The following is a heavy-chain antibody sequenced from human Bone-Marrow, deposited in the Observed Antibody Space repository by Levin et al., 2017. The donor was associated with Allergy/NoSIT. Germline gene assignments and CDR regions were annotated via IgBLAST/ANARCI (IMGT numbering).Heavy chain of an antibody. CDR2: IYWDDDK. V-gene: IGHV2-5*02. D-gene: IGHD3-10*01. J-gene: IGHJ4*02. CDR3: ARLYYYGSGSYYYFDY. Sequence: SGPTLVKPTQTLTLTCTFSGFSLSTGGVGVGWVRQPPGKALEWLALIYWDDDKRYSPSLKSRFTITKDTSKNQVVLTMTNMDPVDTATYYCARLYYYGSGSYYYFDYWGQGTLVTVSS. CDR1: GFSLSTGGVG.